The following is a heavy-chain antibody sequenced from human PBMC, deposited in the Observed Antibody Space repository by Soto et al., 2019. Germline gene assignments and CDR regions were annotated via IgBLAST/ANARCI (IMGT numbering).Heavy chain of an antibody. D-gene: IGHD2-15*01. CDR1: GYTFTSYA. V-gene: IGHV1-3*01. J-gene: IGHJ6*03. CDR3: ARGGRYCSGGSCYYYYYMDV. CDR2: INAGNGNT. Sequence: ASVKVSCKASGYTFTSYAMHWVRQAPGQRLEWMGWINAGNGNTKYSQKFQGRVTITRDTSASTAYMELSSLRSEDTAVYYCARGGRYCSGGSCYYYYYMDVWGKGTTVTRLL.